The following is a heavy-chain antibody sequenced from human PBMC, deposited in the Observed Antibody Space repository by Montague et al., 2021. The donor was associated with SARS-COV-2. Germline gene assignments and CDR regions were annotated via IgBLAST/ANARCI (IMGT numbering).Heavy chain of an antibody. CDR1: GFPFSSYA. J-gene: IGHJ1*01. V-gene: IGHV3-23*03. CDR3: AKQYSSRWYPQYFQH. CDR2: IYSGGSSA. Sequence: SLRLSCAASGFPFSSYAMSLFRQAPVKGLEWVSVIYSGGSSAYYSDSVKGRFTISRDNSKNTLYLQMNSLRAEDTAVYYCAKQYSSRWYPQYFQHWGQGTLVTVSS. D-gene: IGHD6-13*01.